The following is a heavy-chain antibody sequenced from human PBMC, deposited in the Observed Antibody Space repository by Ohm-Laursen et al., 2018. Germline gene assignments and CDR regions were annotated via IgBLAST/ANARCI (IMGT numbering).Heavy chain of an antibody. Sequence: GTLSLTCTVSGGSTNSYYWTWIRQPAGKGLEWIGRIFSSGSTSYNPSLKSRVTMSLDTSKNQFSLKPRFVTAADTAVYYCAREPPYRDRSGHVFDYWGQGALVTVSS. V-gene: IGHV4-4*07. CDR3: AREPPYRDRSGHVFDY. D-gene: IGHD3-22*01. J-gene: IGHJ4*02. CDR1: GGSTNSYY. CDR2: IFSSGST.